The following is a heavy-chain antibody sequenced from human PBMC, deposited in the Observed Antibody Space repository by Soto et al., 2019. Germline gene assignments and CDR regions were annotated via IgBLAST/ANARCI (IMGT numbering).Heavy chain of an antibody. CDR1: GFSLSTSGGG. CDR2: IYWNDDK. J-gene: IGHJ5*02. CDR3: ARLINYYDSSGYWFDP. D-gene: IGHD3-22*01. Sequence: SGPTLVNPTQPLTLTCTFSGFSLSTSGGGVGWIRQPPGKAREWLALIYWNDDKRYNPSLKSRLTITKETSKNKVVLTMTIMDPGDTATYYCARLINYYDSSGYWFDPWGQGTLVTVSS. V-gene: IGHV2-5*01.